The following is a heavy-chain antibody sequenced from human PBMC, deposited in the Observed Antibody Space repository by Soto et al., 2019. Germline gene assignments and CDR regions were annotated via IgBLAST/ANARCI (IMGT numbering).Heavy chain of an antibody. D-gene: IGHD6-19*01. CDR3: AFLAERYSSGWYSSGFDY. Sequence: SVKVSCKASGGTFSSYAISWVRQAPGQGLEWMGGIIPIFGTANYAQKFQGRVTITADESTSTAYMELSSLRSEDTAVYYCAFLAERYSSGWYSSGFDYWGQGTLVTVSS. J-gene: IGHJ4*02. CDR1: GGTFSSYA. V-gene: IGHV1-69*13. CDR2: IIPIFGTA.